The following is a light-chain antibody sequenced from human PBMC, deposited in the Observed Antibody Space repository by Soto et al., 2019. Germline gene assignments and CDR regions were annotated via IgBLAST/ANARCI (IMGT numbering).Light chain of an antibody. V-gene: IGLV1-47*01. Sequence: QSVLTQPPSASGTPGQRVTISCSGSSSNIGSNYVYWYQQLPGPAPKLLIYRNNQRPSGVPDRFSGSKSGTAASLAISGLRSEDEDDYYCAAWDDSLSGPAVFGGGTKLTVL. CDR1: SSNIGSNY. J-gene: IGLJ2*01. CDR3: AAWDDSLSGPAV. CDR2: RNN.